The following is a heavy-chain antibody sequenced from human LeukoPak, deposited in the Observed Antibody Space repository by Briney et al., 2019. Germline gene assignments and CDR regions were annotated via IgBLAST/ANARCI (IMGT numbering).Heavy chain of an antibody. Sequence: PSQTLSLTCTVSGASISSGGYYWNWIRQPPGKGLEWIGYIYYSRSTSYSPSLKSRLTISVDTSKNQFSLKLSSVTAADTAVYYCARDGYNSSYFDYWGQGTLVTVSS. CDR1: GASISSGGYY. J-gene: IGHJ4*02. CDR2: IYYSRST. D-gene: IGHD5-24*01. CDR3: ARDGYNSSYFDY. V-gene: IGHV4-30-4*01.